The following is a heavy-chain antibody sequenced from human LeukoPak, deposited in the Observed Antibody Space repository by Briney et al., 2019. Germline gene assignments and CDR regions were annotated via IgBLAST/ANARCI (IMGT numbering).Heavy chain of an antibody. J-gene: IGHJ6*03. CDR3: ARPDSSSRIYYYYMDV. V-gene: IGHV3-11*01. D-gene: IGHD6-6*01. CDR2: ISSSGSTI. Sequence: GGSLRLSCAASGFTFSDYYMSWIRQAPGKGLEWVSYISSSGSTIYYADSVKGRFTISRDSAKNSLYLQMNSLRAEDTAVYYCARPDSSSRIYYYYMDVWGKGTTVTVSS. CDR1: GFTFSDYY.